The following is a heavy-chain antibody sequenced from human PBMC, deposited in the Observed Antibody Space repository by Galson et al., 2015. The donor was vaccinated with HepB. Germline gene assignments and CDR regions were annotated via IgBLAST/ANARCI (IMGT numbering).Heavy chain of an antibody. D-gene: IGHD3-22*01. CDR3: AREGEVYYYDSSGYLY. Sequence: TLSLTCTVSGGSISSSSFYWGWIRQPPGKGLEWIGSMYYAGNTYYNPSLKSRVTISVDTSKNQFSLKLSSVTAADTAVYYCAREGEVYYYDSSGYLYWGQGTLVTVSS. CDR1: GGSISSSSFY. CDR2: MYYAGNT. J-gene: IGHJ4*02. V-gene: IGHV4-39*07.